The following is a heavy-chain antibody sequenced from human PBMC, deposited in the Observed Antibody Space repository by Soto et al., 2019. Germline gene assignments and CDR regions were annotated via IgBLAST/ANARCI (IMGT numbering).Heavy chain of an antibody. CDR3: AKDGGSGWSFWLHPLDY. CDR2: ISWNSGSI. Sequence: EVQLVESGGGLVQPGRSLRLSCAASGFTFDDYAMNWVRQAPGKGLEWVSGISWNSGSIGYADSVKGRCTISRDNAKNSLYLQMYSMRAEDTAWYYYAKDGGSGWSFWLHPLDYLGQGTLVTVSS. CDR1: GFTFDDYA. D-gene: IGHD6-19*01. V-gene: IGHV3-9*01. J-gene: IGHJ4*02.